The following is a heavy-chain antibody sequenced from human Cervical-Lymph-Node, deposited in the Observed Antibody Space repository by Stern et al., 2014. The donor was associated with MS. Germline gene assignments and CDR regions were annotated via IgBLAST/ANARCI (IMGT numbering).Heavy chain of an antibody. J-gene: IGHJ5*02. CDR3: ARVPPAVAGTKGWDNWFDP. V-gene: IGHV1-18*01. D-gene: IGHD6-19*01. CDR1: GYTFTSYG. CDR2: IGAYNGNT. Sequence: QVQLVQSGAEVKKPGASVKVSCKASGYTFTSYGISWVRQAPGQGLEWMGWIGAYNGNTNYAQKLQGRVTMTTDTSTSTAYMELRSLRSDDTAVYYCARVPPAVAGTKGWDNWFDPWGQGTLVTVSS.